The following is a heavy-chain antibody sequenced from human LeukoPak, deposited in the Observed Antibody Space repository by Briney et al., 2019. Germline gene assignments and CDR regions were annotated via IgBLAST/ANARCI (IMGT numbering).Heavy chain of an antibody. CDR1: GYTFTASY. Sequence: ASVKVSCTVAGYTFTASYMHWVQQAPGEGLEWMGLVHPEDGETIYAEKFQGRVTITADTSTDTAYMELSSLRSEDTAVYYCATLITDYYDSSGPSGGGYWGQGTLVTVSS. D-gene: IGHD3-22*01. V-gene: IGHV1-69-2*01. CDR2: VHPEDGET. CDR3: ATLITDYYDSSGPSGGGY. J-gene: IGHJ4*02.